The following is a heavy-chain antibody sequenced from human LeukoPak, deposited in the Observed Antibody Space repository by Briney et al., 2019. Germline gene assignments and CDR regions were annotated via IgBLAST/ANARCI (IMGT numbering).Heavy chain of an antibody. CDR3: ARDGQQYYYDSTPA. J-gene: IGHJ5*02. Sequence: QPGGSLRLSCAASGFTFSSYSMNWVRQAPGKGLEWVSYISSSSSTIYYAGSVKGRFTISRDNAKNSLYLQMNSLRDEDTAVYYCARDGQQYYYDSTPAWGQGTLVTVSS. D-gene: IGHD3-22*01. CDR1: GFTFSSYS. CDR2: ISSSSSTI. V-gene: IGHV3-48*02.